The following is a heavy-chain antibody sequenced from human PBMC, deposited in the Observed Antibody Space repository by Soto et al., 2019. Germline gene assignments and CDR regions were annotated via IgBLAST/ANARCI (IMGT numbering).Heavy chain of an antibody. V-gene: IGHV3-21*01. CDR2: ISSSSSYI. CDR1: GFTFSSYS. D-gene: IGHD2-21*01. J-gene: IGHJ4*02. CDR3: ARYVASGVFDY. Sequence: GGSLRLSCAASGFTFSSYSMNWVRQAPGKGLEWVSSISSSSSYIDYADSVKGRFTITRDNAKNSLYLQMNSLRAEHTAVYYCARYVASGVFDYWGQGTLVTVSS.